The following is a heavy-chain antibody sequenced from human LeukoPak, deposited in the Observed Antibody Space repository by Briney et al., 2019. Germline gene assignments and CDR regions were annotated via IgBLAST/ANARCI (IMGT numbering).Heavy chain of an antibody. V-gene: IGHV1-3*01. J-gene: IGHJ4*02. D-gene: IGHD2-2*02. CDR2: INAGNGNT. CDR3: ARDRGCSSTSCSTYFDY. Sequence: GASVKVSCKASGYTFTGYYIHWVRQAPGQGLEWMGWINAGNGNTKYSQKFQGRVTITRDTSASTAYMELSSLRSEDTAVYYCARDRGCSSTSCSTYFDYWGQGTLVTVSS. CDR1: GYTFTGYY.